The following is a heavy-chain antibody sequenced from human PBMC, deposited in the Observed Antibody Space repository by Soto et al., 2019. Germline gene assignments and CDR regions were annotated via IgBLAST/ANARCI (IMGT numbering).Heavy chain of an antibody. CDR3: AGAVVAATPFWFDP. V-gene: IGHV3-23*01. J-gene: IGHJ5*02. CDR2: ISGSGGST. Sequence: LRLSCAASGFTFSSYAMSWVRQAPGKGLEWVSAISGSGGSTYYADSVKGRFTISRDNSKNTLYLQMNSLRAEDTAVYYCAGAVVAATPFWFDPWGQGTLVTVSS. CDR1: GFTFSSYA. D-gene: IGHD2-15*01.